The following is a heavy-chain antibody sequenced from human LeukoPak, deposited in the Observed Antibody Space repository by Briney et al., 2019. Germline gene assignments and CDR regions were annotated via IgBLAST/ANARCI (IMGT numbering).Heavy chain of an antibody. J-gene: IGHJ6*03. CDR2: INPKSGGT. Sequence: GPSVKVSCKASGYTFTGYYVHWVPQAPGHGLEWRGWINPKSGGTNYAQKLHGRVTMTRDPAISTAYMELRRLRSDDMAVYYCAGTYGDYVSLYYMDVWGKGTTVTVSS. V-gene: IGHV1-2*02. CDR1: GYTFTGYY. D-gene: IGHD4-17*01. CDR3: AGTYGDYVSLYYMDV.